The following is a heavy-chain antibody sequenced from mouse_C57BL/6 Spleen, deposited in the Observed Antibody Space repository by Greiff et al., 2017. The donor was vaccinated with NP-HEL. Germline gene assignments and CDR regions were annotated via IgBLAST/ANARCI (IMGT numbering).Heavy chain of an antibody. CDR1: GYAFSSCW. CDR3: ARYDYSLFDY. V-gene: IGHV1-80*01. D-gene: IGHD2-4*01. J-gene: IGHJ2*01. Sequence: QVQLKESGAELVKPGASVKISCKASGYAFSSCWMNWVKQRPGKGLEWIGQIYPGDGDTNYNGKFKGKATLTADKSSSTAYMQLSSLTSEDSAVYFCARYDYSLFDYWGQGTTLTVSS. CDR2: IYPGDGDT.